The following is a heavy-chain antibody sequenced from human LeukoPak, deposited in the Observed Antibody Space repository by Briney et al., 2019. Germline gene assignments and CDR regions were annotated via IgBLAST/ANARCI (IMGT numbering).Heavy chain of an antibody. CDR3: ARDRPRLRGYSYGYYYYMDV. D-gene: IGHD5-18*01. CDR1: GGSISSYY. J-gene: IGHJ6*03. Sequence: SETLSLTCTVSGGSISSYYWGWLRQPAGKGLEWIGRIYTSGSTNYNPSLKSRVTMSVDTSKNQFSLKLSSVTAADTAVYYCARDRPRLRGYSYGYYYYMDVWGKGTTVTVSS. V-gene: IGHV4-4*07. CDR2: IYTSGST.